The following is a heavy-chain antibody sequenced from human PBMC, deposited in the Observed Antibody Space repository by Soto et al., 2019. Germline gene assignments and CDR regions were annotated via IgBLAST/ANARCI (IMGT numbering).Heavy chain of an antibody. CDR3: AKGPTIFGVIIVAEYYYGMDV. V-gene: IGHV3-23*01. CDR1: GFIFSTSA. J-gene: IGHJ6*02. D-gene: IGHD3-3*01. Sequence: GGSLRLSCVASGFIFSTSAMSWVRQAPGKGREWVSAISGSGGSPYYADSVKGRFTISRDNSKNTLYLEMNSLRAEDTAVYYCAKGPTIFGVIIVAEYYYGMDVWGQGTTVTVSS. CDR2: ISGSGGSP.